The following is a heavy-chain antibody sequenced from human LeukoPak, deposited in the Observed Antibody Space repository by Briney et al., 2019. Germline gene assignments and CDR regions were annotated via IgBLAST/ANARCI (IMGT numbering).Heavy chain of an antibody. CDR3: ARDDYGDLSGAFDI. J-gene: IGHJ3*02. Sequence: SETLSLTCAVYGGSFSGYYWSWIRQPPGKGLEWIGEINHSGSTNYNPSLKSRVTISVDTSKNQFSLKLSSVTAADTAVYCCARDDYGDLSGAFDIWGQGTMVTVSS. D-gene: IGHD4-17*01. CDR2: INHSGST. CDR1: GGSFSGYY. V-gene: IGHV4-34*01.